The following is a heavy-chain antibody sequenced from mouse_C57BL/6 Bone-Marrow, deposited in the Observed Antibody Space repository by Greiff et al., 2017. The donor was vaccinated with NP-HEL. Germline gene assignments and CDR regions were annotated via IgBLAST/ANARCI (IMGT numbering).Heavy chain of an antibody. Sequence: VQLQQSGPVLVKPGPSVKISCKASGFTFTDYYMHWVKQSHGKSLEWIGHVYPYNGGTSYNQKFKGKATLTVDTSASTAYMELNSLTSEDSAVYYCARWCDSNYFFWYLDVWGTGTTVTVSS. CDR2: VYPYNGGT. D-gene: IGHD2-5*01. CDR3: ARWCDSNYFFWYLDV. CDR1: GFTFTDYY. J-gene: IGHJ1*03. V-gene: IGHV1-36*01.